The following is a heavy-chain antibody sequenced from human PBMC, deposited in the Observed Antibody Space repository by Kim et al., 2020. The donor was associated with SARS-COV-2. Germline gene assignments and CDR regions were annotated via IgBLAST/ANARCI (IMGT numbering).Heavy chain of an antibody. CDR3: ARDELVVDIVAIYFYGMDV. Sequence: GGSLRLSCAASGFTFSSYWMSWVRQAPGKGLEWVANVKQDGSEKYYVDSVKGRFTISRDNAKNSLYLQMNSLRAEDTAVYYCARDELVVDIVAIYFYGMDVWGQGTTVTVSS. CDR1: GFTFSSYW. CDR2: VKQDGSEK. D-gene: IGHD5-12*01. J-gene: IGHJ6*02. V-gene: IGHV3-7*01.